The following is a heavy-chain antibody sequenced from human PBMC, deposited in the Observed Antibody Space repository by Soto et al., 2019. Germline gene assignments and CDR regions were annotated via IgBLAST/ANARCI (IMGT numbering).Heavy chain of an antibody. D-gene: IGHD2-8*01. Sequence: GGCLRFSGTGCGGRFFSYAMSWVRQAPGKGLEWVSTISGSGGHTYYADSVKGRFVVSRDNDKNTVYLHMSSLTGEDTAVYFCAKIEMGWFAHWGQGTQVTVSS. CDR3: AKIEMGWFAH. CDR2: ISGSGGHT. CDR1: GGRFFSYA. V-gene: IGHV3-23*01. J-gene: IGHJ5*02.